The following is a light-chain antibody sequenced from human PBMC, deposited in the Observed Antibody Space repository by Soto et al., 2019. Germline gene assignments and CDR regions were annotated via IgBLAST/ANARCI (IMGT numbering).Light chain of an antibody. CDR3: QQYHTWPIT. V-gene: IGKV3-15*01. CDR1: QGVTTN. CDR2: DVS. J-gene: IGKJ4*01. Sequence: ILLTQSPATLSLTPGERGTLSCRAGQGVTTNFAWYKQKSGQSPRLLSYDVSSRATGVPSRFSGTGSETDFTLTISGLKSEDCEIYYCQQYHTWPITFGGGTKVDIK.